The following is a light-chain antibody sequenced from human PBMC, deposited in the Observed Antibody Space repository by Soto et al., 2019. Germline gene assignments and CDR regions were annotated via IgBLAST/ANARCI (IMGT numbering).Light chain of an antibody. CDR2: DVS. CDR3: CSYAGSYTYV. CDR1: SSDVGGYNY. J-gene: IGLJ1*01. V-gene: IGLV2-11*01. Sequence: QSVLTQPRPVSGSPGQSVTISCTGTSSDVGGYNYVSWYQQHPGRALKVMIYDVSKRPSGVPDGFSGSTSGNTASLTISGLQAEDEADYYCCSYAGSYTYVFGTGTKVTV.